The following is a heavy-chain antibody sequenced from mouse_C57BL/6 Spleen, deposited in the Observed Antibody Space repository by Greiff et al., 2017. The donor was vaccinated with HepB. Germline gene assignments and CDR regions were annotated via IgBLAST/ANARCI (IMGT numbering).Heavy chain of an antibody. CDR2: IYPGDGDT. J-gene: IGHJ4*01. V-gene: IGHV1-80*01. CDR1: GYAFSSYW. CDR3: ARRDDYYAMDY. Sequence: VQLQQSGAELVKPGASVKISCKASGYAFSSYWMNWVKQRPGKGLEWIGQIYPGDGDTNYNGKFKGKATLTADKSSSTAYMQLSSLTSEDSAVYFCARRDDYYAMDYWGQGTSVTDSS.